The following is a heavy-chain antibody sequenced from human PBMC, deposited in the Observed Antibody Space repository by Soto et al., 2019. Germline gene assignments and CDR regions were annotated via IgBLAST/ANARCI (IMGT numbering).Heavy chain of an antibody. Sequence: VKVSCKASGYTFTNYGISWVRQAPGQGLEWMGWISGYNGNTNYAQKLQGRVTMTTDTSTSTAYMELRSLRSDDTAVYYCARNHHPEYNFDYWGQGTLVTVSS. CDR3: ARNHHPEYNFDY. CDR1: GYTFTNYG. J-gene: IGHJ4*02. D-gene: IGHD5-18*01. V-gene: IGHV1-18*01. CDR2: ISGYNGNT.